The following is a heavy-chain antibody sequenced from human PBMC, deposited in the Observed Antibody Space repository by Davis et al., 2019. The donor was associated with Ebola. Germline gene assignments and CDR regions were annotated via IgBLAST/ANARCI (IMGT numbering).Heavy chain of an antibody. Sequence: SVKVSCKASGGTFRTYAINRVRHAPGQGLEWMGGIIPIFGSATYAQTFQGRVTFTADESTSTAYMDLISLRSEDTAVYFCATVGIASSSNYFDFWGQGTVVTVSS. J-gene: IGHJ4*02. CDR2: IIPIFGSA. D-gene: IGHD6-6*01. V-gene: IGHV1-69*13. CDR3: ATVGIASSSNYFDF. CDR1: GGTFRTYA.